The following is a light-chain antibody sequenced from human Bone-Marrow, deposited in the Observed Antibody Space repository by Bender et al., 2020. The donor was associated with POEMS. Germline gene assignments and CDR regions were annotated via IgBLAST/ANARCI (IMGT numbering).Light chain of an antibody. Sequence: QSALTQPRSVSGSPGQSVTISCTGTSSDVGGYEYVSWYQQHPGKAPKLIIYDVTARPSGVPDRFSGSKSGNTASLTISGLQAEDEADYYCSSHADNNMGLFGSGTKVTAL. CDR1: SSDVGGYEY. CDR2: DVT. V-gene: IGLV2-11*01. J-gene: IGLJ1*01. CDR3: SSHADNNMGL.